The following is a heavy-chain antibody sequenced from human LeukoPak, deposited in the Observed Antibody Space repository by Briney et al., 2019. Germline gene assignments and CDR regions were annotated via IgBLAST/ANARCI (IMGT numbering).Heavy chain of an antibody. CDR1: GFTFSSYG. CDR2: IWYDGSNK. D-gene: IGHD4-17*01. Sequence: PGRSLRLSRAASGFTFSSYGMHWVRRAPGKGLEWVAVIWYDGSNKYYADSVKGRFTISRDNSKNTLYLQLNSLRAEDTAVYYCASSNGDYDEVGVRGVYNWFDPWGQGTLVTVSS. V-gene: IGHV3-33*01. CDR3: ASSNGDYDEVGVRGVYNWFDP. J-gene: IGHJ5*01.